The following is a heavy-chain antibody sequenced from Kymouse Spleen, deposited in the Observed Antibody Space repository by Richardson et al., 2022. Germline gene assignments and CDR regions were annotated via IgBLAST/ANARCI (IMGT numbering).Heavy chain of an antibody. V-gene: IGHV4-39*01. Sequence: QLQLQESGPGLVKPSETLSLTCTVSGGSISSSSYYWGWIRQPPGKGLEWIGSIYYSGSTYYNPSLKSRVTISVDTSKNQFSLKLSSVTAADTAVYYCARITIFGVVGFDYWGQGTLVTVSS. CDR1: GGSISSSSYY. D-gene: IGHD3-3*01. CDR3: ARITIFGVVGFDY. J-gene: IGHJ4*02. CDR2: IYYSGST.